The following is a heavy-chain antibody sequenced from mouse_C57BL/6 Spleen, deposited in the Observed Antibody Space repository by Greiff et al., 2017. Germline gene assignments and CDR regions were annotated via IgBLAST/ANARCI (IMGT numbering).Heavy chain of an antibody. CDR2: IDPENGDT. CDR3: TTTTSVYFDV. D-gene: IGHD5-5*01. Sequence: EVKLMESGAELVRPGASVKLSCTASGFNIKDDYMNWVKQRPEQGLEWIGWIDPENGDTEYASKFQGKATVTADTSSNTAYLQLSSLTSEDTAVYYCTTTTSVYFDVWGTGTTVTVSS. J-gene: IGHJ1*03. CDR1: GFNIKDDY. V-gene: IGHV14-4*01.